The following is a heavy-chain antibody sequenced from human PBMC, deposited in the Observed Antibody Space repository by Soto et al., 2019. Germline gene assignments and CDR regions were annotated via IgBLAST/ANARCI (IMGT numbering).Heavy chain of an antibody. V-gene: IGHV3-15*07. CDR1: GFTFSNAW. J-gene: IGHJ1*01. CDR3: TTGGSGWYFAYFQH. Sequence: GGSLRLSCAASGFTFSNAWMNWVRQAPGKGLEWVGRIKSKTDGGTTDYAAPVKGRFTISRDDSKNTLYLQMNSLKTEDTAVYYCTTGGSGWYFAYFQHWGQGTLVTVSS. CDR2: IKSKTDGGTT. D-gene: IGHD6-19*01.